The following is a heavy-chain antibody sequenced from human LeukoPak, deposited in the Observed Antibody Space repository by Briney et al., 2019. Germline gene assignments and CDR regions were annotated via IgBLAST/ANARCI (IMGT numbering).Heavy chain of an antibody. D-gene: IGHD1-14*01. V-gene: IGHV3-23*01. CDR2: ISGSGGST. CDR3: AREPQSPGTSAFDI. J-gene: IGHJ3*02. Sequence: TGGSLSLSCAACGFTFSSYAMSWVRQAPGKGRECVSAISGSGGSTYYADSVKGRFTISRDNYKNTLYPQMNSLRAEDTAVYYCAREPQSPGTSAFDIWGQGTMVTVSS. CDR1: GFTFSSYA.